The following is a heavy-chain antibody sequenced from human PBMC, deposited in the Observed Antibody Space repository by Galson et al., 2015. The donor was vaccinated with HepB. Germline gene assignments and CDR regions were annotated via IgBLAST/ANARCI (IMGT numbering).Heavy chain of an antibody. V-gene: IGHV1-69*04. CDR1: GGTFSSYA. CDR2: IIPILGIA. D-gene: IGHD5-18*01. Sequence: SVKVSCKASGGTFSSYAISWVRQAPGQGLEWMGRIIPILGIANYAQKFQGRVTITSDKSTSTAYMELSSLRSEDTAVYYCARGSPGDTAMVPTPYYYYMDVWGKGTTVTVSS. CDR3: ARGSPGDTAMVPTPYYYYMDV. J-gene: IGHJ6*03.